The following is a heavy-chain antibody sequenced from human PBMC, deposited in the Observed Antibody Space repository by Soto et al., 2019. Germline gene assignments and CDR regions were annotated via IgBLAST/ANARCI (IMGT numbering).Heavy chain of an antibody. CDR3: AITYCRDNSCPRDFDF. J-gene: IGHJ4*02. CDR1: GGTFNTYT. CDR2: CIPILDMA. V-gene: IGHV1-69*02. Sequence: QVQVVQSGAEVKKPESSVKVSCKPSGGTFNTYTVNWVRLAPGHGLEWMGRCIPILDMANYAQKFQDRVTITADRSKFTAYMELNSLTSDDTAVYYCAITYCRDNSCPRDFDFWGPGTRVTVSS. D-gene: IGHD2-21*01.